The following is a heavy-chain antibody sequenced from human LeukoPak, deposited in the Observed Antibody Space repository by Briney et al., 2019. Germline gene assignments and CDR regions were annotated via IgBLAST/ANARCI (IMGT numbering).Heavy chain of an antibody. V-gene: IGHV4-38-2*01. J-gene: IGHJ5*02. CDR1: GYSINSAYY. CDR3: ARLTPGKNWFDP. D-gene: IGHD3-10*01. Sequence: SETLSLTRAVSGYSINSAYYWGWIRQPPGKGLEWIASMYHSGITYYNSSLKSRATISVDTSKNQFSLKLNSVTAADTSVYYCARLTPGKNWFDPWGHGTLVTVSS. CDR2: MYHSGIT.